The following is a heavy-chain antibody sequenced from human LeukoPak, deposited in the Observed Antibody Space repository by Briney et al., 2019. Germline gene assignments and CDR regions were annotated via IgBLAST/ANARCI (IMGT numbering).Heavy chain of an antibody. CDR3: ARDWLSTGNDY. CDR1: GYTFTSYY. Sequence: ASVKVSCKXSGYTFTSYYMHWVRQTPGQGLEWMGIINPSGGSTSYAQKFQGRVTMTRDTSTSTVYMELSSLRSEDTAVYYCARDWLSTGNDYWGQGTLVTVSS. J-gene: IGHJ4*02. V-gene: IGHV1-46*01. CDR2: INPSGGST. D-gene: IGHD5/OR15-5a*01.